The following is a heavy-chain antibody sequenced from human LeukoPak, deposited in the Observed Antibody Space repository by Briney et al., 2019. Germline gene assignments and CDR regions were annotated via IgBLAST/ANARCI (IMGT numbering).Heavy chain of an antibody. CDR1: GFTVSSKY. CDR3: ARADDFGDYDC. Sequence: PGGSLRLSCAASGFTVSSKYMSWVRQAPGKGLEWVSIIYPGGTTYYADSVKGRFTISRDNSKNTVYLQMNSLKADVAAVYYCARADDFGDYDCWGQGTLVTVSS. V-gene: IGHV3-53*01. J-gene: IGHJ4*02. CDR2: IYPGGTT. D-gene: IGHD4-17*01.